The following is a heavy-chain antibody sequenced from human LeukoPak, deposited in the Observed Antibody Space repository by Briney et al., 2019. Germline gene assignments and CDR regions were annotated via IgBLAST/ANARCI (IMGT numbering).Heavy chain of an antibody. CDR2: IYYSGST. CDR3: TRFGYYYGMDV. Sequence: SETLSLTCTLSGGSISSQYWSWIRQPPGRGLEWIGYIYYSGSTNYNPSLKSRVTISVDTSKNQFSLKLSAVTAADTAVYYCTRFGYYYGMDVWGQGTTVTVSS. CDR1: GGSISSQY. V-gene: IGHV4-59*11. J-gene: IGHJ6*02. D-gene: IGHD3-10*01.